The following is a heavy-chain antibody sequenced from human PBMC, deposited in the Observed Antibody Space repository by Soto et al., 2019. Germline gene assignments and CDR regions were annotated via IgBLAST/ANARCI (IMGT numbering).Heavy chain of an antibody. V-gene: IGHV4-34*01. CDR3: TRGRCTNGVCYTGYYYYGMDV. J-gene: IGHJ6*02. D-gene: IGHD2-8*01. CDR2: INHSGST. CDR1: GGSFSGDY. Sequence: TLSLTCALYGGSFSGDYWSWIRQPPGKGLEWIGEINHSGSTNYNPSLKSRVSISVDTSKNQFSLKLSSVTAADTAMYYCTRGRCTNGVCYTGYYYYGMDVWGQGTTVTVSS.